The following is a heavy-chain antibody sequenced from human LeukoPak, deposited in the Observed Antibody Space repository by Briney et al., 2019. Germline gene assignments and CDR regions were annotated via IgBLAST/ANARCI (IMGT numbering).Heavy chain of an antibody. CDR3: AKGRYCDSTTCAYHGLDV. D-gene: IGHD2-2*01. CDR2: ITGSGATT. Sequence: GGSLRLSCAASGFTFSSYAMSWVRQAPGTGLEWVSTITGSGATTNYADSAKGRFTISRDNSKNTLSLQGNSLSAEDTAVYYCAKGRYCDSTTCAYHGLDVWGQGTTVTVSS. CDR1: GFTFSSYA. V-gene: IGHV3-23*01. J-gene: IGHJ6*02.